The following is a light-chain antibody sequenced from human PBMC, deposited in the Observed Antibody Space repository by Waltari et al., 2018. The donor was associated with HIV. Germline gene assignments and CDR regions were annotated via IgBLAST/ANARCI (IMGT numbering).Light chain of an antibody. CDR3: AARDDSLSGYV. J-gene: IGLJ1*01. CDR2: SSN. V-gene: IGLV1-47*01. Sequence: QSVLTQPPSASGTPGQRVTISCSGSSSNIGSNYGYWYPQLPGTAPKLLIYSSNPGPSGVPDLLAGYKSGTSASLASSGLRCEDEADYYGAARDDSLSGYVFGTGTKVTVL. CDR1: SSNIGSNY.